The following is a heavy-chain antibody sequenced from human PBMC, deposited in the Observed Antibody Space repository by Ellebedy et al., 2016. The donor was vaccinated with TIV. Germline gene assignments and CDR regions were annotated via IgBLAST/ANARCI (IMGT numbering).Heavy chain of an antibody. CDR3: ARRRGFDYDNSGYAFDV. J-gene: IGHJ3*01. Sequence: GESLKISCKGSGYSFTSFWIGWVRQMPGKGLEWMGIIFPGDSDTRYSTFFQGKVTMSADKSISTAYLQWSSLEDSDTAIYYCARRRGFDYDNSGYAFDVWGQGTMVTVSS. CDR2: IFPGDSDT. CDR1: GYSFTSFW. V-gene: IGHV5-51*01. D-gene: IGHD3-22*01.